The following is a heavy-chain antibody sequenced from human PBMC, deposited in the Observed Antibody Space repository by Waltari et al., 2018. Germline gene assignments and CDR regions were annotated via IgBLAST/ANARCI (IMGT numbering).Heavy chain of an antibody. Sequence: QVQLQESGPGLVKPSETLSLTCAVSGYSISSGYYWGWIRQPPGKGLEWIGSIYHSGSTYYNPSLKSRVTISVDTSKNQFSLKLSSVTAADTAVYYCARDAPPMVRGGRSYNWFDPWGQGTLVTVSS. V-gene: IGHV4-38-2*02. CDR1: GYSISSGYY. CDR2: IYHSGST. CDR3: ARDAPPMVRGGRSYNWFDP. D-gene: IGHD3-10*01. J-gene: IGHJ5*02.